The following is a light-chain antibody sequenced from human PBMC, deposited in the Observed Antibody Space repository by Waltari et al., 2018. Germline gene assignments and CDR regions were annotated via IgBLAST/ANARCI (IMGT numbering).Light chain of an antibody. J-gene: IGKJ4*01. Sequence: VLPQSPATLSLSPGERATLPCRSSQSVSGYLGWYQPKLGQAPRLLIYDASNRATDIPARFTGSGSGTDFTLTISSLEPEDFAVYYCQHRSNWPATFGGGTKVEIK. CDR2: DAS. CDR3: QHRSNWPAT. V-gene: IGKV3-11*01. CDR1: QSVSGY.